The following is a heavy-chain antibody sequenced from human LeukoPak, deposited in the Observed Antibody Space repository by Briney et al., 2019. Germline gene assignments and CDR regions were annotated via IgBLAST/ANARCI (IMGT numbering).Heavy chain of an antibody. CDR2: IWYDGSKT. CDR3: ARGRGLNGPLSYVDY. V-gene: IGHV3-33*01. CDR1: GFSFSGYG. J-gene: IGHJ4*02. Sequence: PGRSLRLSCAASGFSFSGYGMHWVRQAPGKGLEWVALIWYDGSKTYYGDSVKGRFTISRDNSKNTLYLQVNTLRAEDTAVYYCARGRGLNGPLSYVDYWGQGTLVTVSS. D-gene: IGHD1-1*01.